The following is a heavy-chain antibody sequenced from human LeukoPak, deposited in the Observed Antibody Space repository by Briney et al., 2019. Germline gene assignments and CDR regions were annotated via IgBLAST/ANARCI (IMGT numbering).Heavy chain of an antibody. D-gene: IGHD3-10*01. J-gene: IGHJ5*02. V-gene: IGHV4-59*08. CDR1: DDSITMYY. CDR3: ARHAIRRNYYGSGSYYNVGVNWFDP. Sequence: SETLSLTCSVSDDSITMYYWTWIRQPPGKGLEWIGYVDHTGSTNFNPSLNGRVTISVDTSKNQFSLKLSSVTAADTAVYYCARHAIRRNYYGSGSYYNVGVNWFDPWGQGTLVTVSS. CDR2: VDHTGST.